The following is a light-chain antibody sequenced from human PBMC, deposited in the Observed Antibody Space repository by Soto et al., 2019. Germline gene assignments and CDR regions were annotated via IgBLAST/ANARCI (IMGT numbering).Light chain of an antibody. CDR2: DVS. CDR3: SAFTGTTYG. CDR1: SSDVGGNKY. J-gene: IGLJ1*01. Sequence: QSVLTQPASVSGSPGQSITISCTGSSSDVGGNKYVSWYQQYPGKAPKLMICDVSNRPSGVSNRFSGSKSGNTASMTISGLQAEDEADYYCSAFTGTTYGVGTGTKVTVL. V-gene: IGLV2-14*01.